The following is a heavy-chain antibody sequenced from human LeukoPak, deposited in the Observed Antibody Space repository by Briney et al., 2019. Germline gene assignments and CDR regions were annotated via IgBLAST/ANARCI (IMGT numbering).Heavy chain of an antibody. Sequence: GGSLRLSCAASGFTFSSYAVSWVRQAPGKGLEWVSAISGSGGSTYYADSVKGRFTISRDNSKNTLYLQMNSLRAEDTAVYYCAKHESGGDYYYYYYMDVWGKGTTVTVSS. CDR1: GFTFSSYA. CDR2: ISGSGGST. D-gene: IGHD3-16*01. CDR3: AKHESGGDYYYYYYMDV. J-gene: IGHJ6*03. V-gene: IGHV3-23*01.